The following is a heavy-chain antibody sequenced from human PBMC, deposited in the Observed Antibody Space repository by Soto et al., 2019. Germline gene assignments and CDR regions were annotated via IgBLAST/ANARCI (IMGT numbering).Heavy chain of an antibody. CDR3: AGYCNAYRCSPN. J-gene: IGHJ4*02. CDR1: GFSVSSNY. D-gene: IGHD2-15*01. Sequence: PGGSLRLSCAASGFSVSSNYMIWVRQAPGKGLEWVSALYSGGKAYYSDSVEGRFSISRDNSKNTLYLQMNSLRAEDTAVYFCAGYCNAYRCSPNWGQGTLVTVSS. CDR2: LYSGGKA. V-gene: IGHV3-66*01.